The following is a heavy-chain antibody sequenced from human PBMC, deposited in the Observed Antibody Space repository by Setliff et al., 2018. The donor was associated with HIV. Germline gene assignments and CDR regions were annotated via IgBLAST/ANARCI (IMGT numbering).Heavy chain of an antibody. CDR1: GDSVSSNSAA. Sequence: QTLSLTCAISGDSVSSNSAAWNWIRQSPSRGLEWLGRTYYWSKWYNDYAVSVKSRRTINPDTSKNQFSLQLNSVTPEDTAVYYCARDSIAVAARAFDIWGQGTRVTVSS. CDR2: TYYWSKWYN. J-gene: IGHJ3*02. CDR3: ARDSIAVAARAFDI. D-gene: IGHD6-19*01. V-gene: IGHV6-1*01.